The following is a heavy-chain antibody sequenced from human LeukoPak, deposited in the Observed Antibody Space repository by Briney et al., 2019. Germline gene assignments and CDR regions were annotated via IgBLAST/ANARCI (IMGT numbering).Heavy chain of an antibody. V-gene: IGHV4-39*07. CDR3: ARDLLVGYFDY. CDR1: GGSISSSSYY. Sequence: PSETLSLTCTVSGGSISSSSYYWGWIRQPPGKGLEWIGSIYYSGSTYYNPSLKSRVTISVDTSKNQFSLKLSSVTAADTAVYYCARDLLVGYFDYWGQGTLVTVSS. J-gene: IGHJ4*02. D-gene: IGHD1-26*01. CDR2: IYYSGST.